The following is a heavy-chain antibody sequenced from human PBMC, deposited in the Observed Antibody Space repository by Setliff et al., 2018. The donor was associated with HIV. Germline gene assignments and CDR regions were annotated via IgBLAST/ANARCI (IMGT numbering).Heavy chain of an antibody. CDR1: GYTLTSYS. CDR3: ARAASAAMWGGGAFDI. CDR2: INAGNGNT. Sequence: GASVKVSCKDSGYTLTSYSMHWVRQAPGQGLVWMGWINAGNGNTKYSQKFQGRVTMTRDTSASTVYMELSSLRFEDTAVYYCARAASAAMWGGGAFDIWGQGTMVTVSS. V-gene: IGHV1-3*01. D-gene: IGHD2-2*01. J-gene: IGHJ3*02.